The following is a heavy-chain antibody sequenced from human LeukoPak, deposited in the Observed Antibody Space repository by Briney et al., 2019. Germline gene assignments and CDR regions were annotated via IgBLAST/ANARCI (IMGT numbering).Heavy chain of an antibody. CDR1: GFTFSSYW. V-gene: IGHV3-74*01. D-gene: IGHD3-22*01. J-gene: IGHJ4*02. CDR3: ARSGWPYYFDY. Sequence: GSLRLSCAASGFTFSSYWMHWVRQAPGKGLVWVSRISSDGSSTSYADSVKGRFTISRDNAKNTLYLQMNSLRAEDTAVYYCARSGWPYYFDYWGQGTLVTVSS. CDR2: ISSDGSST.